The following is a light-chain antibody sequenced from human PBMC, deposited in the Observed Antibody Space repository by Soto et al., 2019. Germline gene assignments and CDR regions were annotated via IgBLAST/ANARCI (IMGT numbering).Light chain of an antibody. CDR1: QSVGSSY. CDR2: GAS. Sequence: EIVLTQSPGTVSLSPGERATVSCRASQSVGSSYLAWYQQKPGQAPRLLLYGASSRATGIPDRFSGSGSGTDFTLTISRLEPEDFAVYYCQHFGSSHATFGGGTKVEIK. J-gene: IGKJ4*01. V-gene: IGKV3-20*01. CDR3: QHFGSSHAT.